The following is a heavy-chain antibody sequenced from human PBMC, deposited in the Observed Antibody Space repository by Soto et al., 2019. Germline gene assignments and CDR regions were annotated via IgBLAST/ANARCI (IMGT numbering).Heavy chain of an antibody. CDR2: ISGTGANT. Sequence: EVQLLESGGGLVQPGGSLRLSCAASGFTFSSYAMSWVRQVPGKGLEWVSAISGTGANTYYADSVKGPFTISRDNSKNTLYLQMNSLRADDAAVYYCATLRFCTSSSCYGREGGYWGQGTLVTVSS. D-gene: IGHD2-2*01. V-gene: IGHV3-23*01. CDR1: GFTFSSYA. J-gene: IGHJ4*02. CDR3: ATLRFCTSSSCYGREGGY.